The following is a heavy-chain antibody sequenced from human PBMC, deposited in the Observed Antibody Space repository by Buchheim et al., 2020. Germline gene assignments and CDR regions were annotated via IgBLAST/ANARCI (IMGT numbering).Heavy chain of an antibody. CDR2: IYYSGST. CDR1: GGSISSYY. Sequence: QVQLQESGPGLVKPSETLSLTCTVSGGSISSYYWSWIRQPPGKGLEWIGYIYYSGSTNYNPSLKSRVTISVDTSKNQFSLKLSSVTAADTAVYYCARDQMVRPYYYYYGMDVWGQGTT. CDR3: ARDQMVRPYYYYYGMDV. J-gene: IGHJ6*02. V-gene: IGHV4-59*01. D-gene: IGHD3-10*01.